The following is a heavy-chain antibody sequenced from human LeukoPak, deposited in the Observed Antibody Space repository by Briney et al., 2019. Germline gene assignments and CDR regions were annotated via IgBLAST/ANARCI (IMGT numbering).Heavy chain of an antibody. CDR3: ARATYCSSSSCYSFYFDY. Sequence: SQTLSLTCAISGDSVSSNSAAWNWMRQSPSRGLEWLGRTYYTYKWHNEYAASVKSRIAINPDTSKNQFSLHLNSVTPEDTAVYYCARATYCSSSSCYSFYFDYWGQGTLVTVSS. D-gene: IGHD2-2*01. CDR1: GDSVSSNSAA. J-gene: IGHJ4*02. CDR2: TYYTYKWHN. V-gene: IGHV6-1*01.